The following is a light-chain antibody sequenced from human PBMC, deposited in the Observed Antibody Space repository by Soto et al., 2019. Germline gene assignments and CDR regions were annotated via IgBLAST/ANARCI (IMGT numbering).Light chain of an antibody. CDR2: EVT. V-gene: IGLV7-46*01. CDR3: SSYTSSSNYV. J-gene: IGLJ1*01. CDR1: TGAVTSGHY. Sequence: QAVVTQEPSLTVSPGGTVTLTCGSSTGAVTSGHYPYWFQQKPGQAPRTLIYEVTNRPSGVSNRFSGSKSGNTASLTISGLQAEDEADYYCSSYTSSSNYVFGAGTKLTVL.